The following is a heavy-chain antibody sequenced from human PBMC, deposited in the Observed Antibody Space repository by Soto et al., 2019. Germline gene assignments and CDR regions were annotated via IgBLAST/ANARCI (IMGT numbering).Heavy chain of an antibody. CDR2: ISYDGSNK. D-gene: IGHD5-18*01. Sequence: GGSLRLSCAASGFTFSSYGMHWVRQAPGKGLEWVAVISYDGSNKYYADSVKGRFTISRDNSKNTLYLQMNSLRAEDTAVYYCATLEYSYGYPTPYYYYGMDVWGQGTTVTVSS. CDR3: ATLEYSYGYPTPYYYYGMDV. J-gene: IGHJ6*02. V-gene: IGHV3-30*03. CDR1: GFTFSSYG.